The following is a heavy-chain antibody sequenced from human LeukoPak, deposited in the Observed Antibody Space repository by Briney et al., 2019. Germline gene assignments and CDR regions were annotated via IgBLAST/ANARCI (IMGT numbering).Heavy chain of an antibody. CDR1: GFTFSSYE. CDR3: ARDRGGWPDY. V-gene: IGHV3-48*03. Sequence: PGGSLRLSCAASGFTFSSYEMNWVRQAPGKGLEWVSYISSSGSTIYYADSVKGRFTISRDNAKNSLYLQLNSLRPEDTGLYYCARDRGGWPDYWGQGTLVTVSS. J-gene: IGHJ4*02. CDR2: ISSSGSTI. D-gene: IGHD6-19*01.